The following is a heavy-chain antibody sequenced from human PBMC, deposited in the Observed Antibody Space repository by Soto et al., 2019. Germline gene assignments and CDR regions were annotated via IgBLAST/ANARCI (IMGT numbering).Heavy chain of an antibody. D-gene: IGHD5-12*01. CDR3: ATRSTQGRWLEFADY. V-gene: IGHV1-69*01. CDR2: IIPISGRT. Sequence: QVQLLQSGAEVKRPGSSVKVSCEASGGTFSSLGFTWVRQAPGQGLEWMGGIIPISGRTTFAQKFQGRVTITADESTRATYMELTTLTSDDTDMYYCATRSTQGRWLEFADYWGQGTLVTVSS. CDR1: GGTFSSLG. J-gene: IGHJ4*02.